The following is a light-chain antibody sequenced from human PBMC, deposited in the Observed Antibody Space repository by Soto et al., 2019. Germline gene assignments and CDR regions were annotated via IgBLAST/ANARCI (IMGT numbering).Light chain of an antibody. CDR2: GAS. V-gene: IGKV3-15*01. CDR3: QQYNNWPQT. Sequence: ETMMTQSPDTLSVSLGESATLSCRASQSLISSLAWYQQKPGQAPRLLIYGASTRATGIPARFSGSGSGTDFTLTISGLQSEDFAVYYCQQYNNWPQTFGQGTKVDIK. J-gene: IGKJ1*01. CDR1: QSLISS.